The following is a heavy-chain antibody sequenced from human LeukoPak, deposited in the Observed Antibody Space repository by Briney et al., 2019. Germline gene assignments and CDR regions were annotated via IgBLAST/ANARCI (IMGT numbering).Heavy chain of an antibody. D-gene: IGHD2-2*01. CDR3: AREEMGVPAANPYYYYYYMDV. CDR2: IYHSEST. J-gene: IGHJ6*03. CDR1: GYSISSGYY. Sequence: PSETLSLTCTVSGYSISSGYYWGWIRQPPGKGLEWIGSIYHSESTYYNPSLKSRVTISVDTSKNQFSLKLSSVTAADTAVYYCAREEMGVPAANPYYYYYYMDVWGKGTTVTVSS. V-gene: IGHV4-38-2*02.